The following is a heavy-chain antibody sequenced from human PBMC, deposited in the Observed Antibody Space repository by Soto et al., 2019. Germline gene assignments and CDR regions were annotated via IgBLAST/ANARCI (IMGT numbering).Heavy chain of an antibody. CDR3: AKFYGSGTYYPGDYYYYAVDV. V-gene: IGHV3-21*04. J-gene: IGHJ6*02. D-gene: IGHD3-10*01. CDR2: ITSSGVYT. Sequence: PGGSLRLSCAASGFRFSDFDMNWVRQAPGKGLEWVSSITSSGVYTHIADSLRGRFSISRDNAKNSLSLQMNSLRAEDTAVYYCAKFYGSGTYYPGDYYYYAVDVWGQGTTVTVSS. CDR1: GFRFSDFD.